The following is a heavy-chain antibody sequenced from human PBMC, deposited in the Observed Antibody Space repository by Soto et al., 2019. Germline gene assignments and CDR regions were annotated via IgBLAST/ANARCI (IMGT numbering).Heavy chain of an antibody. CDR3: AKDRRAGGNSAFYFDF. CDR1: GFTFSSYA. Sequence: GGSLRLSCAASGFTFSSYAMSWVRQAPGKGLEWVSAISGSGGSTYYADSVKGRFTISRDNSHNTLYLQVHSLTAEDTAVYYCAKDRRAGGNSAFYFDFWGQGAQVTVSS. D-gene: IGHD3-16*01. J-gene: IGHJ4*02. CDR2: ISGSGGST. V-gene: IGHV3-23*01.